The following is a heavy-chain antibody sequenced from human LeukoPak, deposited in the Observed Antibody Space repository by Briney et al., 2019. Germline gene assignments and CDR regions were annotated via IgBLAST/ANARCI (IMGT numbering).Heavy chain of an antibody. CDR2: ISGYTGDT. V-gene: IGHV1-18*01. CDR3: ARDLDFWSGYYSDY. D-gene: IGHD3-3*01. J-gene: IGHJ4*02. Sequence: ASVKVSCKASGYTFTSSGISWVRQAPGQGLEWVGWISGYTGDTNYTQKLQGRVTLTTDTSTSTAYMELTSLRSDDTAVYYCARDLDFWSGYYSDYWGQGTLVIVSS. CDR1: GYTFTSSG.